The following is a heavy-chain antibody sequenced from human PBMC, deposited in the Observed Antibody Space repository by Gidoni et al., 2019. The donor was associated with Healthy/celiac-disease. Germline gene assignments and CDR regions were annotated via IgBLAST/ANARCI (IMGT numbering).Heavy chain of an antibody. J-gene: IGHJ4*02. D-gene: IGHD4-17*01. V-gene: IGHV3-30-3*01. Sequence: QVQLVESGGGVVQPGRSLRPPCAASGFTFSSYAMHWVRQAPGKGLEWVAVISYDGSNKYYADSVKGRFTISRDNSKNTLYLQMNSLRAEDTAVYYCARDYGGAFDYWGQGTLVTVSS. CDR1: GFTFSSYA. CDR3: ARDYGGAFDY. CDR2: ISYDGSNK.